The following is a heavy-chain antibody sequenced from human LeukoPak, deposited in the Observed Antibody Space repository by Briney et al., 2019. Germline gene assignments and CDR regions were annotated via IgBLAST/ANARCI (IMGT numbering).Heavy chain of an antibody. D-gene: IGHD3-3*01. J-gene: IGHJ6*02. V-gene: IGHV3-30-3*01. CDR2: ISYDGSNK. CDR1: GFTFSSYA. CDR3: ARTVLRFLKGPMDV. Sequence: GGSPRLSCAASGFTFSSYAMHRVRQAPGKGLEWVAVISYDGSNKYYADSVKGRFTISRDNSKNTLYLQMNSLRAEDTAVYYCARTVLRFLKGPMDVWGQGTTVTVSS.